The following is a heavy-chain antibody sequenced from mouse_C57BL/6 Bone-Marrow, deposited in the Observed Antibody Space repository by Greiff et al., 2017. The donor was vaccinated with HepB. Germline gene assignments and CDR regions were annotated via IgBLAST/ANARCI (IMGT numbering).Heavy chain of an antibody. CDR3: ARGYYGSRGYFDY. J-gene: IGHJ2*01. CDR1: GFTFSDYY. V-gene: IGHV5-16*01. CDR2: INYDGSST. D-gene: IGHD1-1*01. Sequence: EVQLQESEGGLVQPGSSMKLSCTASGFTFSDYYMAWVRQVPEKGLEWVANINYDGSSTYYLDSLKSRFIISRDNAKNILYLQMSSLKSEDTATYYCARGYYGSRGYFDYWGQGTTLTVSS.